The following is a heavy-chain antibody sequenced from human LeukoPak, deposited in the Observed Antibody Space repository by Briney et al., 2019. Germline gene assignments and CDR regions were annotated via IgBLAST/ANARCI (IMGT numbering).Heavy chain of an antibody. Sequence: GASVKVSCKASGGTFSSYAISWVRQAPGQGLEWMGGIIPIFGTANYAQKFQGRVTITADESTSSAYMELSSLRSEDTAVYYCAREEYSSSPWWYWGQGTLVTVSS. CDR3: AREEYSSSPWWY. CDR1: GGTFSSYA. D-gene: IGHD6-6*01. J-gene: IGHJ4*02. V-gene: IGHV1-69*13. CDR2: IIPIFGTA.